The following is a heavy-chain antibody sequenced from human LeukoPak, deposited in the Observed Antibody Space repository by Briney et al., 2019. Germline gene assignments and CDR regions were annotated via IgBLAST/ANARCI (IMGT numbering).Heavy chain of an antibody. CDR1: GYTFTGYY. CDR3: ATVAQYYYDSSGYYFFDY. J-gene: IGHJ4*02. Sequence: ASVKVSCKASGYTFTGYYMHWVRQAPGQGLEWMGWINPNSGGTNYAQKFQGRVTMTRDTSISTAYMELSRLRSEDTAVYYCATVAQYYYDSSGYYFFDYWGQGTLVTVSS. CDR2: INPNSGGT. D-gene: IGHD3-22*01. V-gene: IGHV1-2*02.